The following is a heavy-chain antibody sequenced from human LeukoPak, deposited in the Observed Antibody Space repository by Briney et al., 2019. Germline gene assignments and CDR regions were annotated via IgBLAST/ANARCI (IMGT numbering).Heavy chain of an antibody. Sequence: HAGGSLRLSCAVSGFSFTKYWMHWVRQDPGKGLVWVSYISSDGSVTKYADSVKGRFTISRDNAVNTLYLQMNSLRVEDTAVYYCVRGSLRLPRSTPDYWGQGTLVTVSS. J-gene: IGHJ4*02. CDR3: VRGSLRLPRSTPDY. D-gene: IGHD2-21*02. CDR2: ISSDGSVT. V-gene: IGHV3-74*03. CDR1: GFSFTKYW.